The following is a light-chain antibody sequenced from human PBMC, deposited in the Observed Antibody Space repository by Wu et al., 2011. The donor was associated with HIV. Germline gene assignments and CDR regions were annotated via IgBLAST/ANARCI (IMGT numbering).Light chain of an antibody. CDR1: QSVGNN. CDR3: QQRSNWPLIT. CDR2: GAS. Sequence: ETLMTQSPVTLSVSPGDRATLSCRASQSVGNNLAWYQQKSGQAPRLLIYGASTRSTGVPARFSGSGSGTEFTLTISSLQSEDLAIYYCQQRSNWPLITFGQGTRLEIK. V-gene: IGKV3-15*01. J-gene: IGKJ5*01.